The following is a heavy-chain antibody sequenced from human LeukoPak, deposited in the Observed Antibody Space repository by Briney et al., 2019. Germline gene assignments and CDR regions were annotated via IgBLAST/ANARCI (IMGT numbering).Heavy chain of an antibody. J-gene: IGHJ4*02. Sequence: GGSLRLSCAASGFTFSSYSMNWVRRAPGKGLEWVSYISSSSSTIYYADSVKGRFTISRDNAKNSLYLQMNSLRAEDTAVYYCARDRHMGWYFDSNFDYWGQGTLVTVSS. CDR2: ISSSSSTI. CDR3: ARDRHMGWYFDSNFDY. D-gene: IGHD3-9*01. CDR1: GFTFSSYS. V-gene: IGHV3-48*01.